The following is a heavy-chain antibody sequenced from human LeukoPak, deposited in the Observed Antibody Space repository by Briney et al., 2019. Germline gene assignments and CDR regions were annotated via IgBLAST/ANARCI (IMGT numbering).Heavy chain of an antibody. CDR3: ARHPIVVVPAGAYYYYYGMDV. Sequence: SVKVSCKASGGTFSSYAISWVRQAPGQGLEWMGGIIPFFGTANYAQKFQGRVTITADESTSTAYMELSSLRSEDTAVYYCARHPIVVVPAGAYYYYYGMDVWGKGTTVTVSS. CDR2: IIPFFGTA. D-gene: IGHD2-2*01. J-gene: IGHJ6*04. V-gene: IGHV1-69*13. CDR1: GGTFSSYA.